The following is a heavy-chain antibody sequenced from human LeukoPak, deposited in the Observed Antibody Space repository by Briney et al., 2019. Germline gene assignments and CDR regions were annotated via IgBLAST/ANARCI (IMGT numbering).Heavy chain of an antibody. J-gene: IGHJ6*04. Sequence: PSETLSLTCTVSGGSISSGGYYWRWIRQHPGKGLEWIVYIYYSGSTYYNPSLKSRVTISVDTSKNQFSLKLSSVTAADTAVYYCARDQSGYYGSGSYGMDVWGKGTTVTVSS. D-gene: IGHD3-10*01. V-gene: IGHV4-31*03. CDR2: IYYSGST. CDR3: ARDQSGYYGSGSYGMDV. CDR1: GGSISSGGYY.